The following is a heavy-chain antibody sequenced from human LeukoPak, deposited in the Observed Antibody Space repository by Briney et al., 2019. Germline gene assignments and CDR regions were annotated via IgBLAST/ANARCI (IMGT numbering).Heavy chain of an antibody. CDR3: AFEGGSYYYMDV. J-gene: IGHJ6*03. V-gene: IGHV4-61*02. Sequence: PSETLSLTCTVSGGSISSGSYYWSWIRQPAGKGLEWIGRIYTSGSTNYNPSLKSRVTISVDTSKNQFSLKLSSVTAADTAVYYCAFEGGSYYYMDVWGKGTTVTVSS. CDR1: GGSISSGSYY. D-gene: IGHD2-15*01. CDR2: IYTSGST.